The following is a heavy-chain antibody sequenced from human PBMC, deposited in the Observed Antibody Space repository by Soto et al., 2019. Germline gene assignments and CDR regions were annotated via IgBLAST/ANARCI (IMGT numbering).Heavy chain of an antibody. CDR1: GFIFKNYA. D-gene: IGHD6-6*01. Sequence: GGSLRLSCXGSGFIFKNYALNWVRQAPGKGLEWVASITRDGYNKYYADSVKGRFTISRDNSRDTLSLQMTALRTEDSSIYYCTKSSGGSSSVGMDYWGQGTRVTVSS. CDR2: ITRDGYNK. CDR3: TKSSGGSSSVGMDY. V-gene: IGHV3-30*04. J-gene: IGHJ4*02.